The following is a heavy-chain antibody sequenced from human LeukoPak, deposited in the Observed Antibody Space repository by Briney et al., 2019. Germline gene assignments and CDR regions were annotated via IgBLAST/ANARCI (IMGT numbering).Heavy chain of an antibody. V-gene: IGHV3-23*01. CDR1: GFTFNNYP. CDR2: ITGGAADST. CDR3: AREGVEVTIFGVVIMGFDY. D-gene: IGHD3-3*01. Sequence: GGSLRLSCAGSGFTFNNYPISWVRQTPGKGLEWVSAITGGAADSTYYADSVKGRFTISRDNAKNSLYLQMNSLRAEDTAVYYCAREGVEVTIFGVVIMGFDYWGQGTLVTVSS. J-gene: IGHJ4*02.